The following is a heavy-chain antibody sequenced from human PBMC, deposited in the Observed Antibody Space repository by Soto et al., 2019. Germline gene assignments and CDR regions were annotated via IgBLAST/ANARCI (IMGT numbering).Heavy chain of an antibody. CDR2: IIPIFGTA. Sequence: SVKVSCKASGGTFSSYAISWVRQAPGQGLEWMGGIIPIFGTANYAQKFQGRVTITADESTSTAYMELSSLRSEDTAVYYCARDGREGYDILTGYFGQHRSYYFDYWGQGTLVTVSS. V-gene: IGHV1-69*13. D-gene: IGHD3-9*01. CDR3: ARDGREGYDILTGYFGQHRSYYFDY. CDR1: GGTFSSYA. J-gene: IGHJ4*02.